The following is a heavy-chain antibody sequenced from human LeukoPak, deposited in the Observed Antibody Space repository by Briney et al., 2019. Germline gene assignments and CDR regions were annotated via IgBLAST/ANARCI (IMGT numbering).Heavy chain of an antibody. D-gene: IGHD3-22*01. J-gene: IGHJ4*02. V-gene: IGHV4-4*07. CDR3: ARGRYDGSGYFFFDF. CDR1: GASISSHY. CDR2: IYTSGST. Sequence: PSETLSLTCSVSGASISSHYWSWIRQPAGEGLEWVGRIYTSGSTNYNPSLESRVTISLDTSKNQFSLNLGSVTAGDTAVYYCARGRYDGSGYFFFDFWGQGTLVTVSS.